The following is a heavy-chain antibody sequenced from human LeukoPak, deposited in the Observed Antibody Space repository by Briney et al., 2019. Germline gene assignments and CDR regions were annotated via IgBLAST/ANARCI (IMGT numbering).Heavy chain of an antibody. D-gene: IGHD4-17*01. CDR3: ARVGTNDYVDAFDI. J-gene: IGHJ3*02. Sequence: PGGSLRLSCAASGFTVSSNYMSWVRQAPGKGLEWVSVIYSGGSTYYADSVKGRFTISRDNSKNTLHLQMNSLRAEDTAAYYCARVGTNDYVDAFDIWGQGTMVTVSS. CDR1: GFTVSSNY. CDR2: IYSGGST. V-gene: IGHV3-53*01.